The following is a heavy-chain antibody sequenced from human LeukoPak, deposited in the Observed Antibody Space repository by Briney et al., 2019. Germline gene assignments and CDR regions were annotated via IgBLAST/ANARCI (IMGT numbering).Heavy chain of an antibody. Sequence: GGSLRLSCAASGFTFRSYSMNWVRQAPGKGLEWVSSISSSSSYIYYADSVKGRFTISRDNAKNSLYLQMNSLRAEDTAVYYCARDIVVVPAAWGQGTLVTVSS. CDR3: ARDIVVVPAA. J-gene: IGHJ5*02. D-gene: IGHD2-2*01. CDR2: ISSSSSYI. CDR1: GFTFRSYS. V-gene: IGHV3-21*01.